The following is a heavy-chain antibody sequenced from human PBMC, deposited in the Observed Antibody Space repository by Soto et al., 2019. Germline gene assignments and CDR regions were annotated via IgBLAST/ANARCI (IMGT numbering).Heavy chain of an antibody. CDR3: ARRAIPRRFDP. CDR1: GGSISSSSYY. V-gene: IGHV4-39*01. D-gene: IGHD2-21*01. CDR2: IYYRGST. Sequence: QLQLQESGPGLVKPSETLSLTCTVSGGSISSSSYYWGWIRQPPGKGLEWIGSIYYRGSTYYNPSLKSRVTIYVDTSKNQFSRKLSSVTAADTAVYYCARRAIPRRFDPWGQGTLVTVSS. J-gene: IGHJ5*02.